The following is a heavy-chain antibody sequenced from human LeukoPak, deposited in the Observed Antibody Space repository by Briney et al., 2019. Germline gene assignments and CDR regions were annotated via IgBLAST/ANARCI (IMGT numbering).Heavy chain of an antibody. CDR1: GFTFDDYA. V-gene: IGHV3-9*01. CDR3: AKDMGITMVRGVIGSDY. D-gene: IGHD3-10*01. J-gene: IGHJ4*02. Sequence: GGSLRLSCAASGFTFDDYAMHWVRQAPGKGLEWVSGISWNSGSIGYADSVKGRFTISRDNAKNSLYLQMNSLRAEDTALYYRAKDMGITMVRGVIGSDYWGQGTLVTVSS. CDR2: ISWNSGSI.